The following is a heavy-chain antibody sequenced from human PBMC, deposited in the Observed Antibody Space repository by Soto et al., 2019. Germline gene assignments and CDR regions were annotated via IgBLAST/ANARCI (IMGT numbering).Heavy chain of an antibody. CDR1: GFTFGRYA. CDR3: AKIYDFWSRHHDSFDV. D-gene: IGHD3-3*01. V-gene: IGHV3-23*01. J-gene: IGHJ3*01. Sequence: EVQLFESGGGLVQPGGSLRPSCAASGFTFGRYAMTWVRQAPGKGLEWVSGINGNGGDTYYADSVKGRFTISRDNPKNTVYLQMNSLRVEDTAVYYCAKIYDFWSRHHDSFDVWGQGTLVIVSS. CDR2: INGNGGDT.